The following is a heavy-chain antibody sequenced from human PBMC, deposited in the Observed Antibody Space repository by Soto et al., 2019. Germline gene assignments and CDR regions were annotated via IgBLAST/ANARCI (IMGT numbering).Heavy chain of an antibody. V-gene: IGHV3-30*18. CDR1: GFTFSSYG. J-gene: IGHJ3*02. CDR3: AKRKDYGQDAFDI. Sequence: GRSLRLSCAASGFTFSSYGMHWVRQAPGKGLEWVAVISYDGSNKYYADSVKGRFTISRDNSKNTLYLQMNSLRAEDTAVYYCAKRKDYGQDAFDIWGQGTMVTVSS. CDR2: ISYDGSNK. D-gene: IGHD4-17*01.